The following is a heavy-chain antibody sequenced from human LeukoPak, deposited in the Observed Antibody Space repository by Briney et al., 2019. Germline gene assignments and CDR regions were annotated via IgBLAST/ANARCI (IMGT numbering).Heavy chain of an antibody. CDR1: GGSFSGYY. J-gene: IGHJ4*02. V-gene: IGHV4-34*01. CDR3: ARLSFSSSAY. D-gene: IGHD6-13*01. CDR2: INHSGST. Sequence: SETLSLTCAVYGGSFSGYYWSWIRQPPGKGLEWIGEINHSGSTNYNPSLKSRVTISVDTSKNQFSLKLSSVTAADTAVYYCARLSFSSSAYWGRGTLVTVSS.